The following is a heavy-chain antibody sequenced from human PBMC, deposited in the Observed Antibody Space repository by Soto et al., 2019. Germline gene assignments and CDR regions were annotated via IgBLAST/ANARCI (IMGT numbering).Heavy chain of an antibody. CDR1: GGSLNDYY. CDR2: IYSSGST. Sequence: QVQLQESGPGLVKPSETLSLTCTVSGGSLNDYYWSWIRQPPGKGLEWIGYIYSSGSTIYNPSLSTRVTISLDTSKNQFSLMLNSVTAADTALYYCARFRYCGGGRSTSIMFDPWGQGTLVTVSS. J-gene: IGHJ5*02. V-gene: IGHV4-4*08. D-gene: IGHD2-21*01. CDR3: ARFRYCGGGRSTSIMFDP.